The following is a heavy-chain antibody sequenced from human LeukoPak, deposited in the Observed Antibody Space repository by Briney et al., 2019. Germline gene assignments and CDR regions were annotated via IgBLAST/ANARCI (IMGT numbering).Heavy chain of an antibody. Sequence: PGGSLRLSCADSGFTFGSYAMSWVRQAPGKGLQWVSAISGSSGSTYYADSVKGRFTISRDNSKNTLYLQMNSLRAEDTAVYYCAKDRVGPDGVDYFDYWGQGTLVTVSS. CDR2: ISGSSGST. J-gene: IGHJ4*02. CDR1: GFTFGSYA. CDR3: AKDRVGPDGVDYFDY. V-gene: IGHV3-23*01. D-gene: IGHD1-14*01.